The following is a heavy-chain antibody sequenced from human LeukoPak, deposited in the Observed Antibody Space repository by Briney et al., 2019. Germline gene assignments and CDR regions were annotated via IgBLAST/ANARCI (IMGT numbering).Heavy chain of an antibody. J-gene: IGHJ5*02. CDR1: GYTFTSYG. V-gene: IGHV1-18*01. CDR2: ISTYNHNT. CDR3: ARAAGNSWFDP. Sequence: ASVKVSCKASGYTFTSYGISWVRQAPGQGLEWMGWISTYNHNTNFVQKYQGRVTLTTDTSTSTAYMELRSLRSNDTAMYYCARAAGNSWFDPWGQGTLVTVSS.